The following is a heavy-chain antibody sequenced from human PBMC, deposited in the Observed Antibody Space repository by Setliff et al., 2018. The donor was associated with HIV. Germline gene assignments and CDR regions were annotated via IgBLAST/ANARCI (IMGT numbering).Heavy chain of an antibody. CDR1: GYFISNGYY. CDR3: ARQAWHYDRDGYFIDY. V-gene: IGHV4-38-2*02. D-gene: IGHD3-22*01. CDR2: IYQNGNT. Sequence: KPSETLSLTCSVSGYFISNGYYWGWIRQPPGKGLEWVGTIYQNGNTYYSPSLESQVSVSMDMSRNQFSVKLNSATAADTAVYYCARQAWHYDRDGYFIDYWGQGKLVTVSS. J-gene: IGHJ4*01.